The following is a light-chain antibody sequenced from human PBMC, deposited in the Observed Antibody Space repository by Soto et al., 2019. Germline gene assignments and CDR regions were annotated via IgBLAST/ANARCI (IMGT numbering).Light chain of an antibody. CDR3: SSYVGSNDFYV. CDR1: SSDVGGYKY. J-gene: IGLJ1*01. V-gene: IGLV2-8*01. CDR2: EVS. Sequence: QSALTQPPSASGSPGQSVTISCTGTSSDVGGYKYVSWYQQYPGKAPELLIYEVSKRPSGVPDRFSGSRSGNTASLTVSGLQAEDEVDYYCSSYVGSNDFYVFGTGTKVTVL.